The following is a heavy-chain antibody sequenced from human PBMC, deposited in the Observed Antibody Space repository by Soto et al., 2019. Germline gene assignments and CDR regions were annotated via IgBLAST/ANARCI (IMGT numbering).Heavy chain of an antibody. J-gene: IGHJ3*02. V-gene: IGHV3-33*01. CDR2: IWYDGSNK. CDR1: GFTFSSYG. D-gene: IGHD4-17*01. CDR3: ASSARNTVTTFSAFDI. Sequence: GGSLRLSCAASGFTFSSYGMHWVRQAPGKGLEWVAVIWYDGSNKYYADSVKGRFTISRDNSKNTLYLQMNSLRAEDAAVYYCASSARNTVTTFSAFDIWGQGTMVTVS.